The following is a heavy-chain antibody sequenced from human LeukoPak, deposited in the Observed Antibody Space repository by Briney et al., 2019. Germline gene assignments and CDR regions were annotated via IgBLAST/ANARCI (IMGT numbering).Heavy chain of an antibody. CDR1: GGSISSSSYY. Sequence: SETLSLTCTVSGGSISSSSYYWGWIRQPPGKGPEWIGSIYYSGSTYYNPSLKSRVTISVDTSKNQFSLKLSSVTAADTAVYYCARDHLFNDYDNWGQGTLVTVSS. CDR2: IYYSGST. D-gene: IGHD4-11*01. CDR3: ARDHLFNDYDN. J-gene: IGHJ4*02. V-gene: IGHV4-39*02.